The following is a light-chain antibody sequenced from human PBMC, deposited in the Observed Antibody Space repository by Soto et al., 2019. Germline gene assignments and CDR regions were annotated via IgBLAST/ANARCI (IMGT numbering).Light chain of an antibody. CDR3: QQRFSSWT. Sequence: EIVLTQSPGTLSLSPGERATLSCRASQSVSNNYLAWYQQKPGQAPRLLIYGASSRATGIPDRFSGSGSGTDFTLTISRLEPEDFAVYYCQQRFSSWTFGQGTKVDIK. CDR2: GAS. V-gene: IGKV3-20*01. CDR1: QSVSNNY. J-gene: IGKJ1*01.